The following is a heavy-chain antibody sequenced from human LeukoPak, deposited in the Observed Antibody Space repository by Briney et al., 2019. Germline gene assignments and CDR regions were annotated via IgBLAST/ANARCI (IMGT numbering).Heavy chain of an antibody. CDR2: ISGGGSST. J-gene: IGHJ6*04. CDR3: AKESGQLDV. D-gene: IGHD3-3*01. V-gene: IGHV3-23*01. Sequence: GSLRLSCAASGFTFTSYAMSWVRQAPGKGLEWVSVISGGGSSTYYADSVKGRFTISRDNSKNTLYLQMNSLRGEDTAVYYCAKESGQLDVWGKGTTVTVSS. CDR1: GFTFTSYA.